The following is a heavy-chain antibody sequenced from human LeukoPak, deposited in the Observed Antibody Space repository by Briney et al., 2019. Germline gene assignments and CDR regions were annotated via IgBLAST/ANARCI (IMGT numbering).Heavy chain of an antibody. Sequence: SETLSLTCTVSGGSISSSSSYWGWIRQPPGKGLEWIGSIYYSGSTYYNPSLKSRVTISVDTSKNQFSLKLSSVTAADTAVYYCARRARGFGESPFDYWGQGTLVTVSS. CDR3: ARRARGFGESPFDY. V-gene: IGHV4-39*01. CDR1: GGSISSSSSY. D-gene: IGHD3-10*01. CDR2: IYYSGST. J-gene: IGHJ4*02.